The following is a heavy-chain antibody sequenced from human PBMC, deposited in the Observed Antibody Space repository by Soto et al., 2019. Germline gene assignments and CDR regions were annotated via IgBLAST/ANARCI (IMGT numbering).Heavy chain of an antibody. J-gene: IGHJ6*02. D-gene: IGHD6-13*01. CDR1: GFTFSSYA. Sequence: PVGSLRLSCAASGFTFSSYAMSWVRQAPGKGLEWVSAISGSGGSTYYADSVKGRFTISRDNSKNTLYLQMNSLRAEDTAVYYCAKGPVKLYSSSWYRGGMDVWGQGTTVTVSS. CDR3: AKGPVKLYSSSWYRGGMDV. V-gene: IGHV3-23*01. CDR2: ISGSGGST.